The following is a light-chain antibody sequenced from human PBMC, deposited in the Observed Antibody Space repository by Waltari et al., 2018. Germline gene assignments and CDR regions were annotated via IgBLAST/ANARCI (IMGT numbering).Light chain of an antibody. Sequence: DIVMTQSPLSLPVTPGEPASISCRSSQSLLHSNGYNYLDWYLQKPGQSPQLLIYLGSNRASGVPDRFSGSGSGTDFTLKISRVEAEDVATYYCQQYDNLPITFGQGTRLEIK. CDR2: LGS. CDR1: QSLLHSNGYNY. CDR3: QQYDNLPIT. J-gene: IGKJ5*01. V-gene: IGKV2-28*01.